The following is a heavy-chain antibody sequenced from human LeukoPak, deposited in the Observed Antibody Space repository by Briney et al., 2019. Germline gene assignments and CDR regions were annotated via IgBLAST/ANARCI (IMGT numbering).Heavy chain of an antibody. CDR2: ISVCNGNT. D-gene: IGHD2-2*02. CDR1: GYTFTSYG. V-gene: IGHV1-18*01. Sequence: GASVKVSCKASGYTFTSYGISWVRHAPGQGLEWMGWISVCNGNTSYAQKLQGRVTMNTDTSTSTAYMEPRSLRSDDTAVYYCERNPVPIHIPFAPWGQGTLVTVSS. CDR3: ERNPVPIHIPFAP. J-gene: IGHJ5*02.